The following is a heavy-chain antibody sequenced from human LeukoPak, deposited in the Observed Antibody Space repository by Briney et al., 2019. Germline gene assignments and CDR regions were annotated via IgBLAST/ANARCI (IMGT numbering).Heavy chain of an antibody. Sequence: GGSLRLSCAASGFTFSSYWMHWVRQAPGKGLEWASAISGSGGSTYYADSVKGRFTISRDNSKNTLYLQMNSLRAEDTAVYYCAKDRMYYYDSSGRLYFQHWGQGTLVTVSS. CDR1: GFTFSSYW. CDR2: ISGSGGST. D-gene: IGHD3-22*01. V-gene: IGHV3-23*01. CDR3: AKDRMYYYDSSGRLYFQH. J-gene: IGHJ1*01.